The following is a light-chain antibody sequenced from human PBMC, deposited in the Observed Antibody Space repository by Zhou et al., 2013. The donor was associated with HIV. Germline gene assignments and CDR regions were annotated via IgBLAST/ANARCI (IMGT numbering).Light chain of an antibody. V-gene: IGKV1-39*01. CDR1: QSISSW. Sequence: DIQMTQSPSTLSASVGDRVTITCRASQSISSWLAWYQQKPGKAPNLLIYAASSLQSGVPSRFSGSGSGTDFTLTISSLQPEDFATYYCLQSYSTPLTFGGGTKVEIK. J-gene: IGKJ4*01. CDR3: LQSYSTPLT. CDR2: AAS.